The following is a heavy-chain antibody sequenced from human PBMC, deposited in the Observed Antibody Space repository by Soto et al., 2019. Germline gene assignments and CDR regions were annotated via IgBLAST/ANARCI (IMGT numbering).Heavy chain of an antibody. CDR2: IYYSGGT. J-gene: IGHJ5*02. Sequence: PAETLSLTCTVSGAALISGGYFCTCVRQPPGKGLEWLGYIYYSGGTNYNPSLKSRVTISLDKSKSQFSLRLISVTAADTAVYYCTREQSDDNYFDPWGQGTLVTVSS. D-gene: IGHD6-19*01. CDR3: TREQSDDNYFDP. CDR1: GAALISGGYF. V-gene: IGHV4-61*08.